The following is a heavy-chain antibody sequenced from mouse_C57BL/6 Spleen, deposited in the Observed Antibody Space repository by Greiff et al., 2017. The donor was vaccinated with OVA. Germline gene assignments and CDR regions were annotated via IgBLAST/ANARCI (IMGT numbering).Heavy chain of an antibody. Sequence: EVKVVESGGGLVKPGGSLKLSCAASGFTFSSYAMSWVRQTPEKRLEWVATISDGGSYTYYPDNVKGRFTISRDNAKNNLYLQMSHLKSEDTAMYYCARAPPFTTVVAGPFDYWGQGTTLTVSS. CDR2: ISDGGSYT. D-gene: IGHD1-1*01. CDR1: GFTFSSYA. CDR3: ARAPPFTTVVAGPFDY. J-gene: IGHJ2*01. V-gene: IGHV5-4*03.